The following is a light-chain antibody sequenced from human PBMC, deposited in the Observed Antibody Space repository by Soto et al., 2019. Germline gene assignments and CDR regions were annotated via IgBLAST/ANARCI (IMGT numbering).Light chain of an antibody. CDR2: DVF. J-gene: IGLJ2*01. CDR1: SSDVGGYNF. CDR3: CSNVDTYSVI. V-gene: IGLV2-11*01. Sequence: QSALTQPRSVSGSPGQSVTISCTGTSSDVGGYNFVSWYQQHPGKAPKLMIYDVFKRPSGVPDRFSGSKSANTASLTISGLQADDEADYYCCSNVDTYSVIFGGGTKLTVL.